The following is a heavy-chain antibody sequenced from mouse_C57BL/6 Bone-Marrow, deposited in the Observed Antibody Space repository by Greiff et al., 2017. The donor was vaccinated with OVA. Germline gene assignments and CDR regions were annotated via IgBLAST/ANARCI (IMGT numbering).Heavy chain of an antibody. CDR1: GFTFSDFY. Sequence: EVQGVESGGGLVQSGRSLRLSCATSGFTFSDFYMEWVRQAPGKGLEWIAASRNKANDYTTEYSASVKGRFIVSRDTSQSILYLQMNALRAEDTAIYYCARDGGLRQGGSMDYWGQGTSVTVSS. V-gene: IGHV7-1*01. CDR3: ARDGGLRQGGSMDY. D-gene: IGHD2-4*01. CDR2: SRNKANDYTT. J-gene: IGHJ4*01.